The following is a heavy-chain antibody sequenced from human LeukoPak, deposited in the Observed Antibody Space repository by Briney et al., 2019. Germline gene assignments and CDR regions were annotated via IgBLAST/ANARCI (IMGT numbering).Heavy chain of an antibody. Sequence: GGSLRLSCAVSGITLSNYGMSWVRQAPGKGLEWVAGINGSGGGTNYADSVKGRFTISRDNPKNTLYLQMNGLRAEDTAVYFCAKRGVVIRVILVGFHKEAYYFDSWGQGALVTVSS. J-gene: IGHJ4*02. V-gene: IGHV3-23*01. CDR3: AKRGVVIRVILVGFHKEAYYFDS. CDR1: GITLSNYG. CDR2: INGSGGGT. D-gene: IGHD3-22*01.